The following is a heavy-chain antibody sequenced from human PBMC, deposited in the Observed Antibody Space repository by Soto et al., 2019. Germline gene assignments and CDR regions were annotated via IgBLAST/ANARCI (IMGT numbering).Heavy chain of an antibody. J-gene: IGHJ4*02. Sequence: PGGSLRLSCAASGFTFSSYAMHWVRQAPGKGLEWVAVISYDGSNKYYADSVKGRFTISRDNSKNTLYLQMNSLRAEDTAVYYCATTGITGTPFGYFDYWGQGTLVTVSS. CDR1: GFTFSSYA. D-gene: IGHD1-20*01. CDR2: ISYDGSNK. CDR3: ATTGITGTPFGYFDY. V-gene: IGHV3-30-3*01.